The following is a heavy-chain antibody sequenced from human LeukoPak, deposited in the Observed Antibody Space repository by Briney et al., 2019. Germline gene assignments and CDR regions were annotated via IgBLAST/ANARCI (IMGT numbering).Heavy chain of an antibody. V-gene: IGHV3-30*04. J-gene: IGHJ5*02. D-gene: IGHD3-10*01. CDR2: ISYDGINK. CDR3: ARGLESSYYGSGSPFNWFDP. CDR1: GLTFSSYA. Sequence: TGGSLGSSCAASGLTFSSYAMNWVGQAPGKGLDWGAVISYDGINKYYADSVKGRFTISRDNSKNTLYLQMNSLRAEDTAVYYCARGLESSYYGSGSPFNWFDPWGQGTLVIVSS.